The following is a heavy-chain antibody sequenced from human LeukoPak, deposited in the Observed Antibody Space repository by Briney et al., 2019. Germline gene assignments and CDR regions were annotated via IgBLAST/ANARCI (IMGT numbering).Heavy chain of an antibody. V-gene: IGHV3-48*01. J-gene: IGHJ4*02. D-gene: IGHD4-23*01. CDR3: ASNIGG. CDR2: ISSSSSLI. Sequence: GGSLRLSCAASGFTFSSYRMNWVRQAPGKGLEWVSYISSSSSLIYYVDSVKGRYTISRDNDKDSLYLQMNNRRGEDTAVFCCASNIGGWGQGTLVTVSS. CDR1: GFTFSSYR.